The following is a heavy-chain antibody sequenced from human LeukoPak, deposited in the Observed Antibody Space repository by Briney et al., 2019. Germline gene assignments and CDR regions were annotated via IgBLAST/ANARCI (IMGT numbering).Heavy chain of an antibody. CDR3: ARSGGYDSSGYYYSEGSSYYFDY. J-gene: IGHJ4*02. Sequence: PGRSLRLSCAASGFTFSSYGMHWVRQAPGKGLEWVAVISYDGSNKYYADSVKGRFTISRDNSKNTLYLQMNSLRAEDTAVYYCARSGGYDSSGYYYSEGSSYYFDYWGQGTLVTVSS. CDR2: ISYDGSNK. CDR1: GFTFSSYG. D-gene: IGHD3-22*01. V-gene: IGHV3-30*03.